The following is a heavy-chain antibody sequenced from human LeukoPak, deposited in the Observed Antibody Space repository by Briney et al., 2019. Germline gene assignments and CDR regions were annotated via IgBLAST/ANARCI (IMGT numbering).Heavy chain of an antibody. Sequence: GASVKVSCKVSGYTLTELSMHWVRQAPGKGLEWMGGFDPEDGETIYAQKFQGRVTMTEETSTDTAYTELSSLRSEDTAVYYCATLLLGIDPWGQGTLVTVSS. CDR3: ATLLLGIDP. J-gene: IGHJ5*02. CDR1: GYTLTELS. CDR2: FDPEDGET. D-gene: IGHD7-27*01. V-gene: IGHV1-24*01.